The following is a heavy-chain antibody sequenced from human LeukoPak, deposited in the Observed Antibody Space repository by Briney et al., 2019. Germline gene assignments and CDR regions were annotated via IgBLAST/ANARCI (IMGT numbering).Heavy chain of an antibody. CDR3: ARGIIYGDYGPGG. V-gene: IGHV4-34*01. CDR2: INHSGST. Sequence: SETLSLTCAVYGGSFSGYYWSWIRQPRGKGLAWIGEINHSGSTNYNPSLKSRVTISVDTSKNQFSLKLSSVTAADTAVYYCARGIIYGDYGPGGWGQGTLVTVSS. CDR1: GGSFSGYY. D-gene: IGHD4-17*01. J-gene: IGHJ4*02.